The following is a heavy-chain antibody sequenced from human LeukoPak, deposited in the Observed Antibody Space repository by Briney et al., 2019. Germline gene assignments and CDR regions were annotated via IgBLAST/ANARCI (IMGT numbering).Heavy chain of an antibody. J-gene: IGHJ6*02. Sequence: SETLSLTCTVSGGSISSYYWSWIRQPPGKGLEWIGYIYYSGSTYYNPSLKSRVTISVDTSKNQFSLKLSSVTAADTAVYYCARLGETYYYYYGMDVWGQGTTVTVSS. CDR1: GGSISSYY. V-gene: IGHV4-59*04. D-gene: IGHD3-10*01. CDR2: IYYSGST. CDR3: ARLGETYYYYYGMDV.